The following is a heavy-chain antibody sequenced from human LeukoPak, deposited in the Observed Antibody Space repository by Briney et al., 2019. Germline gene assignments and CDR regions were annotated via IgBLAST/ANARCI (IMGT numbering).Heavy chain of an antibody. CDR2: VHLSGAT. CDR1: GGSITTTNW. Sequence: SGPLSLTCAVSGGSITTTNWWSWVRPPPGTGLEWIGEVHLSGATNYNPSLESRVSMSIDKSKNHLSLEVTSVTAADTAIYYCTRESGAFSPFGFWGRGTLVTVSS. V-gene: IGHV4-4*02. J-gene: IGHJ4*02. D-gene: IGHD1-26*01. CDR3: TRESGAFSPFGF.